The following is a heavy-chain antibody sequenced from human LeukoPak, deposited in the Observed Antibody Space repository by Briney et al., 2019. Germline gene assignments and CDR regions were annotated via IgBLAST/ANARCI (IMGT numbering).Heavy chain of an antibody. J-gene: IGHJ4*02. D-gene: IGHD2-21*02. CDR1: GFTFSSYA. CDR2: ISYDGSNK. Sequence: GGSLRLSCAASGFTFSSYAMHWVRQAPGKGLERVAVISYDGSNKYYADSVKGRFTISRDNSKNTLYLQMNSLRAEDTAVYYCARPAYCGGNCYYFPDYWGQGTLVTVSS. CDR3: ARPAYCGGNCYYFPDY. V-gene: IGHV3-30*04.